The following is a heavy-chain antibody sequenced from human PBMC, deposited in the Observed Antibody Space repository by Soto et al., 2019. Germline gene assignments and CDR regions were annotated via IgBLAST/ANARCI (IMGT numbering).Heavy chain of an antibody. J-gene: IGHJ5*02. D-gene: IGHD3-3*01. Sequence: SGPTLVNPTQTLTLTCTFSGFSLSTSGVGVGWIRQPPGKALEWLALIYWDDDKRYSPSLKSRLTITKDTSKNQVVLTMTNMDPVDTATYYCAHPNYDFWSGYYSVWFDPWGQGTLVTVSS. CDR2: IYWDDDK. CDR3: AHPNYDFWSGYYSVWFDP. V-gene: IGHV2-5*02. CDR1: GFSLSTSGVG.